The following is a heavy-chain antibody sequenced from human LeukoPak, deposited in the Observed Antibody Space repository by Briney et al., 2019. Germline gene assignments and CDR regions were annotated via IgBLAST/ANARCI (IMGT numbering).Heavy chain of an antibody. CDR3: ARRGSYFDS. Sequence: ASVKVSCKASGHTFVNYYIHWVRQAPGQGLQWMGWINPKNGDTHYTQKFQDRVTMTSDTSISTLYMELSRLRSDDTAIYYCARRGSYFDSWGQGTLVTVSS. J-gene: IGHJ4*02. CDR2: INPKNGDT. V-gene: IGHV1-2*02. D-gene: IGHD3-10*01. CDR1: GHTFVNYY.